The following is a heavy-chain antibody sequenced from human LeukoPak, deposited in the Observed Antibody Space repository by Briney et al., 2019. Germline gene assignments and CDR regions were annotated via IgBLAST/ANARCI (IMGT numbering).Heavy chain of an antibody. CDR3: ARVDIVVVPAAVHYYGMDV. V-gene: IGHV3-7*01. Sequence: GGSLRLSCAASGFTFSSYWMSWVRQAPGKGLEWVANIKQDGSQKYYVDSVKGRFTISRDNAKNSLYLQMNSLRAEDTAVYYCARVDIVVVPAAVHYYGMDVWAKGPRSPSP. D-gene: IGHD2-2*01. CDR1: GFTFSSYW. CDR2: IKQDGSQK. J-gene: IGHJ6*02.